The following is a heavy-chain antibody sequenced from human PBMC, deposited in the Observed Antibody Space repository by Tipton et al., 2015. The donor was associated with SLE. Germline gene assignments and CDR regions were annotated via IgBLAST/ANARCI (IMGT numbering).Heavy chain of an antibody. J-gene: IGHJ4*02. CDR1: GYTFGSYA. Sequence: QLVQSGAEVKKPGASVKVSCKASGYTFGSYAIHWVRQAPGQRLEWMGWINAAYGNTKYSERFQGIVTFTRDTSTNTAYMELSSLTSVDTAVYFFARSTILYYFDLWRLGSLITVSS. V-gene: IGHV1-3*01. CDR2: INAAYGNT. CDR3: ARSTILYYFDL. D-gene: IGHD2-21*01.